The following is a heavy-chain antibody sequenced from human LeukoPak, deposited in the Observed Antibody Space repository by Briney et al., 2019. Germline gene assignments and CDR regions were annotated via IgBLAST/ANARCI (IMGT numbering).Heavy chain of an antibody. CDR3: ARLGIAAAGNGY. V-gene: IGHV1-69*05. CDR2: IIPIFGTA. J-gene: IGHJ4*02. CDR1: GGTFSSYA. D-gene: IGHD6-13*01. Sequence: ASVKVSCKASGGTFSSYAISWVQQAPGQGLEWMGGIIPIFGTANYAQKFQGRVTITTDESTSTAYMELSSLRSEDTAVYYCARLGIAAAGNGYWGQGTLVTVSS.